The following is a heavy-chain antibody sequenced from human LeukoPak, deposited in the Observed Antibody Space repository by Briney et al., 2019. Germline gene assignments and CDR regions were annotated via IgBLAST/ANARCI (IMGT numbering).Heavy chain of an antibody. CDR3: ARELYYYDSSGYYLMG. CDR1: GDSVSSNSAA. J-gene: IGHJ4*02. Sequence: PSQTLSLTCAISGDSVSSNSAAWNSIRQSPSRGLEWLGRTYYRSKWYNDYAVSVKSRITINPDTSKNQFSLQLNSVTPEDTAVYYCARELYYYDSSGYYLMGWGQGTLVTVSS. D-gene: IGHD3-22*01. V-gene: IGHV6-1*01. CDR2: TYYRSKWYN.